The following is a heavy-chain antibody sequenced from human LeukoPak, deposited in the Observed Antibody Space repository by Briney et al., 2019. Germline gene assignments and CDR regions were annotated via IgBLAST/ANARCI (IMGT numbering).Heavy chain of an antibody. CDR3: AKSKGLYHYYAMDV. D-gene: IGHD3/OR15-3a*01. J-gene: IGHJ6*02. Sequence: GGSLRLSCAASGFTFTNYAMTWVRQPPGKGLECVSSISGSGGTTYYADSVKGRFTISRDTFNRALYLQMNSLRVDDTAVYYCAKSKGLYHYYAMDVWGQGTTVIVPS. CDR2: ISGSGGTT. V-gene: IGHV3-23*01. CDR1: GFTFTNYA.